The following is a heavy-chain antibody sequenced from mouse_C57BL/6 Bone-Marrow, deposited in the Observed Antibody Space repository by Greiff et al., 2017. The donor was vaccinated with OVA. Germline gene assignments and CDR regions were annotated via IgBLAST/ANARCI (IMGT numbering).Heavy chain of an antibody. CDR1: GFTFSSYG. CDR2: ISSGGSYT. D-gene: IGHD1-1*01. Sequence: EVQVVESGGDLVKPGGSLKLSCAASGFTFSSYGMSWVRQTPDKRLEWVATISSGGSYTYYPDSVKGRFTISRDNAKNTLYLQMSSLKSEDTAMYYCARSRYYGSSPFAYWGQGTLVTVSA. CDR3: ARSRYYGSSPFAY. J-gene: IGHJ3*01. V-gene: IGHV5-6*01.